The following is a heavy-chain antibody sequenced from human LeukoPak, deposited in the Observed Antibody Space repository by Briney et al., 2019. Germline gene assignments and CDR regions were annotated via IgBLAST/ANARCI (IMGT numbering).Heavy chain of an antibody. Sequence: GGSLRLSCAASGFTFSSYAMSWVRQAPGKGLEWVSTISGSGDSAYYADSVKGRFTISRDNAKNTLYLQVNSLRVEDTAVYYCARRTSYYFPYWGQGTLVTVSS. CDR2: ISGSGDSA. V-gene: IGHV3-23*01. J-gene: IGHJ4*02. CDR3: ARRTSYYFPY. CDR1: GFTFSSYA.